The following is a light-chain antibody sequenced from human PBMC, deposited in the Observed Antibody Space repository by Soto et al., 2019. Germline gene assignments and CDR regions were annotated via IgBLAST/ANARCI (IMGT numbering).Light chain of an antibody. J-gene: IGKJ2*01. CDR3: LLYGDSSPAYT. CDR1: QSVSSRN. V-gene: IGKV3-20*01. CDR2: GAF. Sequence: EIVLTQSPGTLSLFPGERATLSCRASQSVSSRNLAWYRQKPGQAPSLLIYGAFNRATGIPDRFSGSGSATDFTLTISRLEPADFAVYYCLLYGDSSPAYTFGQGTKLDIK.